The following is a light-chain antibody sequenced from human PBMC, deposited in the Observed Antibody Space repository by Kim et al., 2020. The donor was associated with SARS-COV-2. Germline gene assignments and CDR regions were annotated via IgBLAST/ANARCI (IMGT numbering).Light chain of an antibody. CDR2: GNS. Sequence: VTISYTEGAPDIGAGYDVRGCQQLQGSAPKLLSYGNSIRPSGVPDRFSGSKSGTSASLAITGLQAEDEADYYCQSYDSSLSAWVFGGGTQLTVL. V-gene: IGLV1-40*01. CDR1: APDIGAGYD. J-gene: IGLJ3*02. CDR3: QSYDSSLSAWV.